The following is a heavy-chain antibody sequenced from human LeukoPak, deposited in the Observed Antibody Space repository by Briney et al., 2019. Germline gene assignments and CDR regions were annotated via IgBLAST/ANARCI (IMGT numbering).Heavy chain of an antibody. J-gene: IGHJ6*04. CDR2: IYHSGST. CDR3: ARADSGATSNYDYYYGMDV. Sequence: PSETLSLTCAVSGYTFSSGYYCGWIRQPPGKGLEWIGSIYHSGSTYYKQSLQSRVTISVDTSKNPFSLKLSSVTAADTAVYYCARADSGATSNYDYYYGMDVWGKGTTVTVSS. V-gene: IGHV4-38-2*01. D-gene: IGHD1-26*01. CDR1: GYTFSSGYY.